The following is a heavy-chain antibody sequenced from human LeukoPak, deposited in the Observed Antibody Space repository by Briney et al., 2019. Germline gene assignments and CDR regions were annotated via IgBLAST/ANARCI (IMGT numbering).Heavy chain of an antibody. D-gene: IGHD3-3*01. J-gene: IGHJ6*03. CDR2: INHSGST. CDR3: TYDFWSGAHYYYYMDV. V-gene: IGHV4-34*01. CDR1: GGSFSGYY. Sequence: SETLSLTSAVYGGSFSGYYWSWIRQPPGKGLEWIGEINHSGSTNYNPSLKSRVTISVDTSKNQFSLKLSSVTAADTAVYYCTYDFWSGAHYYYYMDVWGKGTTVTVSS.